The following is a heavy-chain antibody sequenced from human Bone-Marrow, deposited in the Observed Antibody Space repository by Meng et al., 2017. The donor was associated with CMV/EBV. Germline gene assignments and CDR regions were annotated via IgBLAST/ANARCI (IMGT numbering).Heavy chain of an antibody. V-gene: IGHV4-34*01. CDR2: INHSGST. CDR1: GGSFSGYY. CDR3: ARGRTAAGATTTTFDY. J-gene: IGHJ4*02. Sequence: QGQLQQRGAGLLKPSETLSLTCAVYGGSFSGYYWSWIRQPPGKGLEWIGEINHSGSTNYNPSLKSRVTISVDTSKNQFSLKLSSVTAADTAVYYCARGRTAAGATTTTFDYWGQGTLVTVSS. D-gene: IGHD6-13*01.